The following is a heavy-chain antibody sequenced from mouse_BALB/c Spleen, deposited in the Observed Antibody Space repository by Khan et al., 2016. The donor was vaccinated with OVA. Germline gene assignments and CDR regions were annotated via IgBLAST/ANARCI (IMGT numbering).Heavy chain of an antibody. CDR1: GYTFTTYW. Sequence: QVQLKQSGAELAKPGASMKMSCKASGYTFTTYWMHWVKQRPGQGLEWIGYIDPTTGYTEYNQNFKDRATLTTDKSSSTAYMQISSLTSEDSVVYYCARRGLYVIFADWGQGTLVTVSA. D-gene: IGHD2-12*01. CDR3: ARRGLYVIFAD. J-gene: IGHJ3*01. CDR2: IDPTTGYT. V-gene: IGHV1-7*01.